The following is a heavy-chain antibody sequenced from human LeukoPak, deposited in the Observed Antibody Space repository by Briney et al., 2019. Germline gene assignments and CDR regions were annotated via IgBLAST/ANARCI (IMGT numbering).Heavy chain of an antibody. J-gene: IGHJ4*02. D-gene: IGHD3-3*01. CDR2: ISSSSSYI. Sequence: GGSLRLSCAASGFTFSSYSMNWVRQAPGKGLEWVSSISSSSSYIYYADSVKGRFTISRDNAKNSLYLQMNSLRAEDTAVYYCARALYDFWSGYYPYFDYWGQGTLVTVSS. CDR3: ARALYDFWSGYYPYFDY. CDR1: GFTFSSYS. V-gene: IGHV3-21*01.